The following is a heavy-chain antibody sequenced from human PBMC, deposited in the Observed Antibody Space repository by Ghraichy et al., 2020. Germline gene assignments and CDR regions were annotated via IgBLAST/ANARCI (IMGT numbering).Heavy chain of an antibody. D-gene: IGHD3-10*01. CDR3: ARGVAMIRGDPLDY. CDR2: TYYRSKWYN. CDR1: GDSVSSNSGA. V-gene: IGHV6-1*01. J-gene: IGHJ4*02. Sequence: SQTLSLTCSISGDSVSSNSGAWNWIRQSASRGLEWLGRTYYRSKWYNDYAISVRGRITVNPDTSKNQFSLHLNSVTLDDTAVYYCARGVAMIRGDPLDYWGQGTLVTVSS.